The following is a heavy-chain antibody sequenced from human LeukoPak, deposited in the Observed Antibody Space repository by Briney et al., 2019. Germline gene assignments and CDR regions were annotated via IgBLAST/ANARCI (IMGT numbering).Heavy chain of an antibody. CDR2: ISSNGGNT. D-gene: IGHD2-21*01. Sequence: GGSLRLSCAASGFTFSSYAMHWVRQAPGKGLEDVSAISSNGGNTYYANSVKGRFTISRDNSKNTLYLQMGSLRAEDMAVYYCAKGVVPYYYYGLDVWGQGTTVTVSS. CDR1: GFTFSSYA. V-gene: IGHV3-64*01. J-gene: IGHJ6*02. CDR3: AKGVVPYYYYGLDV.